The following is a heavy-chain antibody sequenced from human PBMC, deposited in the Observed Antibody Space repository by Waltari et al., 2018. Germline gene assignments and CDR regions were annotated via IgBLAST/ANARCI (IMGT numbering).Heavy chain of an antibody. CDR3: ARELPGSLVVLAH. J-gene: IGHJ4*02. CDR2: LKEDGSDR. D-gene: IGHD3-10*01. V-gene: IGHV3-7*01. Sequence: EVQLVESGGGLVQPGVSLRLSCAASGFTFNNYWMSWVRRAPGKWVAWRAYLKEDGSDRNHVESVNGRCTISRDNAKNLLYVKMNSLRAEDTAMYYCARELPGSLVVLAHWGQGTLVIVSS. CDR1: GFTFNNYW.